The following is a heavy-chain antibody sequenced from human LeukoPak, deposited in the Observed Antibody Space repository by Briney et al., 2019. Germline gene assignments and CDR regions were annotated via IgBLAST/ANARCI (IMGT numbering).Heavy chain of an antibody. V-gene: IGHV3-30*18. J-gene: IGHJ4*02. CDR3: AKREGATLDY. CDR2: ITYDGSNK. CDR1: GFTFSNYG. Sequence: GGSLRLSCAASGFTFSNYGMHWVRQAPGKGLEWLAVITYDGSNKYYADSVKGRFTISRDNSKNTLYLQMNSLSAEDTAVYYCAKREGATLDYWGQGTLVTVSS. D-gene: IGHD1-26*01.